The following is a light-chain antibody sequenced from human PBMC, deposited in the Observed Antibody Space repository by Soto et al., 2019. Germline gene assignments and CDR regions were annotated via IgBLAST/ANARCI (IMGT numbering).Light chain of an antibody. CDR3: MQPLQTPYT. CDR1: QSLLHSNGYTY. Sequence: DIVMTQSPLSLPVTPGEPASISCRSSQSLLHSNGYTYLDWYLQKPGQSPQLLIYLVSTLKISRVEAEDAGVYYCMQPLQTPYTFGQGTKLDIK. J-gene: IGKJ2*01. V-gene: IGKV2-28*01. CDR2: LVS.